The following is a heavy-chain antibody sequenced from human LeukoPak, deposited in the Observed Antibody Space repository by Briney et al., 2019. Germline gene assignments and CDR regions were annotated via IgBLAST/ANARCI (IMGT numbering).Heavy chain of an antibody. CDR1: GGSISSSSYY. J-gene: IGHJ3*02. Sequence: SETLSLTCTVSGGSISSSSYYWGWIRQPPGKGLEWIGSIYYSGSTYYNPSLKSRVTISVDTSKTQFSLKLGSVTAADTAVYYCARRNEGCSSTSCPLRDAFDIWGQGTMVTVSS. CDR3: ARRNEGCSSTSCPLRDAFDI. V-gene: IGHV4-39*01. D-gene: IGHD2-2*01. CDR2: IYYSGST.